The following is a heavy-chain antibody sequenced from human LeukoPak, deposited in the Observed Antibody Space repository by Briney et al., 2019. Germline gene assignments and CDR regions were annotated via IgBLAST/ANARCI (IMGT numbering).Heavy chain of an antibody. CDR1: GGSISRGSYY. CDR3: ASAYCGVDCLSVGSYYYYYMDV. V-gene: IGHV4-61*02. CDR2: IYTSGST. Sequence: SETLSLTCTVSGGSISRGSYYWSWIRQPAGKGLEWIGRIYTSGSTNYNPSLKSRVTISVDTSKNQLSLKLSSVTAADTAVYYCASAYCGVDCLSVGSYYYYYMDVWGKGTTVTVSS. J-gene: IGHJ6*03. D-gene: IGHD2-21*02.